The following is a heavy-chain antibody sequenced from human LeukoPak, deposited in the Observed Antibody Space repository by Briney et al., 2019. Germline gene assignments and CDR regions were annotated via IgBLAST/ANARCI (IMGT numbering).Heavy chain of an antibody. V-gene: IGHV3-23*01. CDR1: GFTFTRNA. CDR3: ARVRLVILPAAIAGFNY. CDR2: IDGSGGTT. D-gene: IGHD2-2*02. Sequence: GGSLRLSCAASGFTFTRNAMAWVRQAPGKGLEWVPAIDGSGGTTFYADSVKGRFTISRDNSKNTLYLQMNSLRAEDAAIYYCARVRLVILPAAIAGFNYWGQGTLVTVSS. J-gene: IGHJ4*02.